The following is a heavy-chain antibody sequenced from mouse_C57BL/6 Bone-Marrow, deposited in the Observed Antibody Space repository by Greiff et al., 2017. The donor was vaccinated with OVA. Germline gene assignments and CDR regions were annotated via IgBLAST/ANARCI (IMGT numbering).Heavy chain of an antibody. CDR3: TRDRLYCDY. D-gene: IGHD1-2*01. Sequence: EVQRVESGEGLVKPGGSLKLSCAASGFTFSSYAMSWVRQTPEKRLEWVAYISSGGDYIYYADTVKGRFTISRDNARNTLYPQMSSLKSEDTAMYYCTRDRLYCDYWGQGTTLTVSS. CDR2: ISSGGDYI. CDR1: GFTFSSYA. V-gene: IGHV5-9-1*02. J-gene: IGHJ2*01.